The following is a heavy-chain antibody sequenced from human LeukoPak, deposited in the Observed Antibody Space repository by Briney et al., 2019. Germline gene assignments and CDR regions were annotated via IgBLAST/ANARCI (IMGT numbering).Heavy chain of an antibody. J-gene: IGHJ4*02. V-gene: IGHV5-10-1*01. CDR1: GYSFTSYW. CDR3: ARSPANPDYYDSSGYCDY. CDR2: IDPSDSYT. Sequence: PGESLKISCKGSGYSFTSYWISWVRQMPGKGLEWMGRIDPSDSYTNYSPSFQGHVTISADKSISTAYLRWSSLKASDTAMYYCARSPANPDYYDSSGYCDYWGQGTLVTVSS. D-gene: IGHD3-22*01.